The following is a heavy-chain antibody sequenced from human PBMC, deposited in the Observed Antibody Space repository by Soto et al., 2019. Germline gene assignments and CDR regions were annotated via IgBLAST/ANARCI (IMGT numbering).Heavy chain of an antibody. CDR3: VRDGASGEWHY. CDR1: GFTFSTYW. CDR2: INSDGSGT. Sequence: EVQLVESGGGLVQPGGSLRLSCAASGFTFSTYWMHWVRQTPGKGLVWVSQINSDGSGTTYADSVTGRFTISRDNAKSTLSLQMNSLRVDDTAVYYCVRDGASGEWHYWGQGILVTVSS. D-gene: IGHD3-10*01. V-gene: IGHV3-74*01. J-gene: IGHJ4*02.